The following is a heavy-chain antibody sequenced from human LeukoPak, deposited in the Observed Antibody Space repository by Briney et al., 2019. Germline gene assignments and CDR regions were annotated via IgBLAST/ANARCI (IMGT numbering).Heavy chain of an antibody. J-gene: IGHJ3*02. CDR3: GGGGGYCSSTSCYTPAFDI. V-gene: IGHV3-7*01. Sequence: GGSLRLSCAASGFTFSSYWMSWVRQAPGKGLEWVANIKQDGSEKYYVDSVKGRFTISRDNAKSSLYLQMNSLRAEDTAVYYCGGGGGYCSSTSCYTPAFDIWGQGTMVTVSS. CDR2: IKQDGSEK. CDR1: GFTFSSYW. D-gene: IGHD2-2*02.